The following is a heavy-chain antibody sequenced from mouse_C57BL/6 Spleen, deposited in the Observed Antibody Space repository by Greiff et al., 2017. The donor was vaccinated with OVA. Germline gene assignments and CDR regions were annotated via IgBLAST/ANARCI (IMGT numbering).Heavy chain of an antibody. CDR1: GYTFTSYW. J-gene: IGHJ3*01. D-gene: IGHD2-2*01. CDR3: ARSRGYDEGAWFAY. Sequence: QVQLKQPGAELVKPGASVKLSCKASGYTFTSYWMHWVKQRPGQGLEWIGMIHPNSGSTNYNEKFKSKATLTVDKSSSTAYMQLSSLTSEDSAVYYCARSRGYDEGAWFAYWGQGTLVTVSA. V-gene: IGHV1-64*01. CDR2: IHPNSGST.